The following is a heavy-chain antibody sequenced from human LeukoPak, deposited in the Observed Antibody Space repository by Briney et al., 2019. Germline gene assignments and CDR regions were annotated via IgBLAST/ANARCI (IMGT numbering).Heavy chain of an antibody. Sequence: ETLSLTCTVSGGSISSSSYYWGWIRQPPGKGLEWVSSIDTDSTYIHYADSVKGRFTISRDNAKNSLYLQMSSLRAEDTAVYYCASEGQRVHPYYDFWNGFFYWGQGALVTVSS. CDR3: ASEGQRVHPYYDFWNGFFY. J-gene: IGHJ4*02. V-gene: IGHV3-21*01. D-gene: IGHD3-3*01. CDR2: IDTDSTYI. CDR1: GGSISSSS.